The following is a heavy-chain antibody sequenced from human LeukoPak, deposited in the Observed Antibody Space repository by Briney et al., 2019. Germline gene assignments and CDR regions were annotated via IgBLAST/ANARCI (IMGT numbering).Heavy chain of an antibody. D-gene: IGHD2-21*01. CDR2: IGYEGNT. CDR1: GVSITISRYY. V-gene: IGHV4-39*01. CDR3: AGQLYCVDSYCAFRWFDP. J-gene: IGHJ5*02. Sequence: AETLSLTCSVSGVSITISRYYWVWLRQPPGKGLEWIGSIGYEGNTYYNPSLRSRVAISRDTSKNQFSLNLSSVTAADTAVYYCAGQLYCVDSYCAFRWFDPWGRGTLVTVSS.